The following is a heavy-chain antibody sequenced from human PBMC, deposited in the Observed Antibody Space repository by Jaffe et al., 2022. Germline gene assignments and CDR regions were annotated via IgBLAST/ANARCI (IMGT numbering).Heavy chain of an antibody. J-gene: IGHJ4*02. CDR3: ARYSYGHVRRGSIDY. CDR1: GGSFSGYY. CDR2: INHSGST. V-gene: IGHV4-34*01. Sequence: QVQLQQWGAGLLKPSETLSLTCAVYGGSFSGYYWSWIRQPPGKGLEWIGEINHSGSTNYNPSLKSRVTISVDTSKNQFSLKLSSVTAADTAVYYCARYSYGHVRRGSIDYWGQGTLVTVSS. D-gene: IGHD5-18*01.